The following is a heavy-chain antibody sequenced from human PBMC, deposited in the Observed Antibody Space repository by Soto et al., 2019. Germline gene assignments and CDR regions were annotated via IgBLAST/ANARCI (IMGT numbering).Heavy chain of an antibody. CDR3: ARANPLHTVIVGPNFDY. V-gene: IGHV3-11*01. CDR1: GFTFSDYY. D-gene: IGHD1-26*01. Sequence: PGGSLRLSCAASGFTFSDYYMSWIRQAPGKGLEWVSYISSSGSTIYYADSVKGRFTISRDNAKNSLYLQMNSLRAEDTAVYYCARANPLHTVIVGPNFDYWGQGTLVTVSS. CDR2: ISSSGSTI. J-gene: IGHJ4*02.